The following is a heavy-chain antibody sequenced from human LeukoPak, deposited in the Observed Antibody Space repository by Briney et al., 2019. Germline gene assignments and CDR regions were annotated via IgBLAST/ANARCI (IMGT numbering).Heavy chain of an antibody. V-gene: IGHV3-23*01. D-gene: IGHD5-18*01. CDR2: ISGSGGST. CDR3: ATPPVDTAMVYFDY. J-gene: IGHJ4*02. Sequence: RGSLRLSCAASGFTFSSYAMSWVRQAPGKGLEWASAISGSGGSTYYADSVKGRFTISRDNSKYTLYLQMNSLRAEDTAVYYCATPPVDTAMVYFDYWGQGTLVTVSS. CDR1: GFTFSSYA.